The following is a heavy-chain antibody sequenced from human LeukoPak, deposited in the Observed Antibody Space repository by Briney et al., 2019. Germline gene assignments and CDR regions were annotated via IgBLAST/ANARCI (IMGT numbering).Heavy chain of an antibody. CDR1: GDSISSNPYC. V-gene: IGHV4-39*07. CDR3: ARDRRDGYNYVEY. J-gene: IGHJ4*02. CDR2: IYYSWSA. Sequence: SETLSLTCTVSGDSISSNPYCWGWIRQPPGKGLEWVGNIYYSWSAYCNPSLKGRVTISVHRSKNQFSLSLSSVTAADTAVYYCARDRRDGYNYVEYWGPGTLVTVSS. D-gene: IGHD5-24*01.